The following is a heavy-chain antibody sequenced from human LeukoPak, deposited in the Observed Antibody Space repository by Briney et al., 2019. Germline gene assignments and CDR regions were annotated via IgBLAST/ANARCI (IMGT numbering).Heavy chain of an antibody. CDR3: ARSSSGPDY. CDR1: GESFSAYY. Sequence: PSETLSLTCAVYGESFSAYYWSWIRQPPGKGLEWIGEINHSGSTNYNPSLKSRVTISIDTSENQLSLKLSSVTAADTAVYYCARSSSGPDYWGQGTLVTVSS. D-gene: IGHD3-22*01. J-gene: IGHJ4*02. V-gene: IGHV4-34*01. CDR2: INHSGST.